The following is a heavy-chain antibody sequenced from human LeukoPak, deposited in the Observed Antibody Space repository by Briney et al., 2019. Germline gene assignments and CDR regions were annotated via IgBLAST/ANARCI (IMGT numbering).Heavy chain of an antibody. Sequence: SETLSLTCTVSGASISSDYWSWIRQPPGKGLEWIGYIFFSGSTNYNPSLKSRVTMSVDTSKNQFSLRLSSVTAADTAVYYCARGITMVRGVTTVNWFDPWGQGTLVTVSS. CDR3: ARGITMVRGVTTVNWFDP. CDR1: GASISSDY. D-gene: IGHD3-10*01. CDR2: IFFSGST. V-gene: IGHV4-59*01. J-gene: IGHJ5*02.